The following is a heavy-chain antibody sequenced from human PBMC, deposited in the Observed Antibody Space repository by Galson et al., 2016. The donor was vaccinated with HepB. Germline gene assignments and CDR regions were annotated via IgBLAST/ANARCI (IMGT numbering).Heavy chain of an antibody. D-gene: IGHD4-17*01. V-gene: IGHV3-64*04. CDR2: IGSDGRST. Sequence: FLRLSCAASGFSFSSYVMFWARQAPGKGLEFVSAIGSDGRSTHYADSLRGRFTISRDNSKNTLYLQMNSLRAEDTAVYYCARESPTTAGAFDIWGQGTMVTVSS. CDR3: ARESPTTAGAFDI. J-gene: IGHJ3*02. CDR1: GFSFSSYV.